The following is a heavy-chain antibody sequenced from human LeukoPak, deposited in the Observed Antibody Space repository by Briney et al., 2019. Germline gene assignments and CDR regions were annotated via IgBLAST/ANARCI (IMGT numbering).Heavy chain of an antibody. D-gene: IGHD4-17*01. Sequence: KTSETLSLTCTVSGGSISSYYWSWIRQPPGKGLEWIGYIYYSGSTYYNPSLKSRVTISIDTSKNQFSLKLSSVTAADTAVYYCARTVTTYYYYYGMDVWGQGTTVTVSS. J-gene: IGHJ6*02. CDR1: GGSISSYY. V-gene: IGHV4-59*04. CDR3: ARTVTTYYYYYGMDV. CDR2: IYYSGST.